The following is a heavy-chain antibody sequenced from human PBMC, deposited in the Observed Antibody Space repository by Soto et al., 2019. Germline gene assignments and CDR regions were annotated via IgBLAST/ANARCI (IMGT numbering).Heavy chain of an antibody. V-gene: IGHV3-33*01. CDR3: ARDQQLAAAGIFDY. CDR1: GFTFSSYG. CDR2: IWYDGSNK. Sequence: GGSLRLSCAASGFTFSSYGMHWVRQAPGKGLEWVAVIWYDGSNKYYADSVKGRFTISRDNSKNTLYLQMNSLRAEDTAVYYCARDQQLAAAGIFDYWGQGTLVTVSS. J-gene: IGHJ4*02. D-gene: IGHD6-13*01.